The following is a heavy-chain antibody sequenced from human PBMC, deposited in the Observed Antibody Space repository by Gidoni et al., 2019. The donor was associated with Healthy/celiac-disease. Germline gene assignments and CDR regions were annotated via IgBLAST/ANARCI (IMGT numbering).Heavy chain of an antibody. Sequence: QLQLQESGPGLVKPSETLSLTCTVSGGSISSSSYYWGWIRQPPGKVLEWIGSIYYSGSTYYNPSLKSRVTISVDTSKNQFSLKLSSVTAADTAVYYCARHPHTNWFDPWGQGTLVTVSS. J-gene: IGHJ5*02. CDR1: GGSISSSSYY. CDR3: ARHPHTNWFDP. V-gene: IGHV4-39*01. CDR2: IYYSGST.